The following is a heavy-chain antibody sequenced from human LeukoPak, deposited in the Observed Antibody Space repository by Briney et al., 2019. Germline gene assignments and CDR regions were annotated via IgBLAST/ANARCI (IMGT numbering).Heavy chain of an antibody. CDR3: ARVLPPTYIEIVQTAPYYFDF. V-gene: IGHV1-18*01. J-gene: IGHJ4*02. CDR1: GYSFPSYD. Sequence: ASVKVSCKDSGYSFPSYDITWVRQAPGQGLEWMGRISGYNGNTKYAQKFQGRVTMTTDTSTSTAYMDLRGLRSDDTAVYYCARVLPPTYIEIVQTAPYYFDFWGQGTLVTVSS. D-gene: IGHD2/OR15-2a*01. CDR2: ISGYNGNT.